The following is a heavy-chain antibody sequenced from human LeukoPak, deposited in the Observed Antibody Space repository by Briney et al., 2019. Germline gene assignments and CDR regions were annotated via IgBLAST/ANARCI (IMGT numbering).Heavy chain of an antibody. J-gene: IGHJ6*03. V-gene: IGHV4-34*01. CDR2: IDHSGTT. D-gene: IGHD2-2*02. CDR1: GGSFSGYY. Sequence: SETLSLTCAVYGGSFSGYYWSWIRQPPGKGLEWIGEIDHSGTTNYNPSLKSRVTMSVDTSKNQFSLMVSSVTAADTAVYYCATGRNGVVPAPILGVGPWYNYHYMDVWGKGTTVTVCS. CDR3: ATGRNGVVPAPILGVGPWYNYHYMDV.